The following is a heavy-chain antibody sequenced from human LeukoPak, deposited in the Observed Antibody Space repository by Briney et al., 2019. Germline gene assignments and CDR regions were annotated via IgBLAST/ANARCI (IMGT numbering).Heavy chain of an antibody. V-gene: IGHV1-46*01. Sequence: PRASVKVSCKASGYTFTSYYMHWVRQAPGQGLEWMGIINPSGGSTSYAQKFQGRVTMTRDMSTSTVYMELSSLRSEDTAVYYCARADYDFWSGYCNWFDPWGQGTLVTVSS. CDR1: GYTFTSYY. CDR3: ARADYDFWSGYCNWFDP. J-gene: IGHJ5*02. D-gene: IGHD3-3*01. CDR2: INPSGGST.